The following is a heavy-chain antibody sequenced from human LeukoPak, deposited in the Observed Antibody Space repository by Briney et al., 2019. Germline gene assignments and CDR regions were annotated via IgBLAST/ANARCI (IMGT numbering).Heavy chain of an antibody. CDR3: AKSDEIYVVVPAAMGIGVDY. CDR1: GFTFSSYG. V-gene: IGHV3-30*02. D-gene: IGHD2-2*01. J-gene: IGHJ4*02. CDR2: IRYDGSNK. Sequence: GGSLRLSCAASGFTFSSYGMHWVRQAPGKGLEWVAFIRYDGSNKYYADSVKGRFTISRDNSKNTLYLQMNSLRAEDTAVYYCAKSDEIYVVVPAAMGIGVDYWGQGTLVTVSS.